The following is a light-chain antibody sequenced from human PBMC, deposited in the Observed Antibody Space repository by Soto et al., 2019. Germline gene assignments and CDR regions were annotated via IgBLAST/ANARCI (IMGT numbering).Light chain of an antibody. J-gene: IGKJ2*01. CDR2: DAS. V-gene: IGKV1-5*01. Sequence: DFQMTQSPSTLSASVGDRVTISCRASQSISGWLAWYQQRPGKAPKLLIYDASTLETAVPSRFGGSGSGTEFTLTISSLQPDDFATYYCQQYNNYPYTFGQGTKLEIK. CDR1: QSISGW. CDR3: QQYNNYPYT.